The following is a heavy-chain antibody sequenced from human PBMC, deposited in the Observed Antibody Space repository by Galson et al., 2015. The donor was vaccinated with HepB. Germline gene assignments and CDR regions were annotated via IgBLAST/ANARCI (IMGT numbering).Heavy chain of an antibody. J-gene: IGHJ4*02. CDR2: IYSGGST. V-gene: IGHV3-66*01. CDR1: GFTVSSNY. CDR3: ARGGLYMVRGVITAYDY. D-gene: IGHD3-10*01. Sequence: SLRLSCAASGFTVSSNYMSWVRQAPGKGLEWVSVIYSGGSTYYADSVKGRFTISRDNSKNTLYLQMNSLRAEDTAVYYCARGGLYMVRGVITAYDYWGQGTLVTVSS.